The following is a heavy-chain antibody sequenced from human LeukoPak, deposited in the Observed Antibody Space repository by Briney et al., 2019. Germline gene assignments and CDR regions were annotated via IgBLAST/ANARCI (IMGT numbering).Heavy chain of an antibody. D-gene: IGHD3-22*01. CDR3: ARLGDYYDSSGYFDAFDI. Sequence: SETLSLTCTVSGGSISSTSYYWGWIRQPPGKGLEWIGIIYYGGSTYYNPSLKSRVTISVDTSKKQFSLKLTSVTAADAAVYYCARLGDYYDSSGYFDAFDIWGQGTMVTVFS. V-gene: IGHV4-39*01. CDR2: IYYGGST. CDR1: GGSISSTSYY. J-gene: IGHJ3*02.